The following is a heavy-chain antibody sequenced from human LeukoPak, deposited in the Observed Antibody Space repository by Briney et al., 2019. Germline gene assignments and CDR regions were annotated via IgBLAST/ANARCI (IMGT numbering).Heavy chain of an antibody. CDR2: IWYDASRV. CDR3: ASYYGSGLFDY. Sequence: GGSLRLSCVASGFTFTSYTMLWVRQAPGKGLEWVASIWYDASRVYYADSVKGQFTISRDNSKNTLYLQVNSLRAEDTAVYYCASYYGSGLFDYWGQGTLVTVSS. D-gene: IGHD3-10*01. CDR1: GFTFTSYT. V-gene: IGHV3-30*02. J-gene: IGHJ4*02.